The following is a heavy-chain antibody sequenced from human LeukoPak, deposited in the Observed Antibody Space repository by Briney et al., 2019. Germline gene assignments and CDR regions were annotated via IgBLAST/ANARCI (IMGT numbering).Heavy chain of an antibody. CDR1: GFTFSSYN. V-gene: IGHV3-21*01. J-gene: IGHJ4*02. CDR3: ARVRTYYDFWSGYGDY. D-gene: IGHD3-3*01. Sequence: PGGSLRLSCAASGFTFSSYNMNWVRQAPGKGLEWVSSISSSSSYIYYADSVKGRFTISRDNAKNSLYLQMNSLRAEDTAVYYCARVRTYYDFWSGYGDYWGQGTLVTVSS. CDR2: ISSSSSYI.